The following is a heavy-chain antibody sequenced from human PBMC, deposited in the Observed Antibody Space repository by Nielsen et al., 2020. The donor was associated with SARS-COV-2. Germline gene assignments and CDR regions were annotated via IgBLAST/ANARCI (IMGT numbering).Heavy chain of an antibody. Sequence: ASVKVSCKASGYTFTGYYMHWVRQAPGQGLEWMGRINPNSGGTNYAQKFQGRVTMTRDTSISTAYMELSRLRSDDTAVYYCARSITFGGVIVRDFELWGRGTLVTVSS. CDR3: ARSITFGGVIVRDFEL. D-gene: IGHD3-16*02. V-gene: IGHV1-2*06. CDR1: GYTFTGYY. CDR2: INPNSGGT. J-gene: IGHJ2*01.